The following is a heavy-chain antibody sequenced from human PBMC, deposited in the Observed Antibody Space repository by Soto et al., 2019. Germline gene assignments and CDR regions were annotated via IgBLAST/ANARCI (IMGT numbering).Heavy chain of an antibody. CDR2: IWYDGSNK. CDR1: GFTFSSYG. CDR3: ARDLNLRSSSWAYYYYGMDV. J-gene: IGHJ6*02. D-gene: IGHD6-13*01. V-gene: IGHV3-33*01. Sequence: GGSLRLSCAASGFTFSSYGMHWVRQAPGKGLEWVAVIWYDGSNKYYADSVKGRFTISRDNSKNTLYLQMNSLRAEDTAVYYCARDLNLRSSSWAYYYYGMDVWGHGTTATVSS.